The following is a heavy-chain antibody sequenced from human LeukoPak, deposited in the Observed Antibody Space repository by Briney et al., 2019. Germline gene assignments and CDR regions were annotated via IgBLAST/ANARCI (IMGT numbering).Heavy chain of an antibody. V-gene: IGHV3-23*01. J-gene: IGHJ4*02. CDR3: AKQKGYCSGGSCYYSDY. CDR2: ISGSGGST. D-gene: IGHD2-15*01. Sequence: GGSLRLSCAASGFTFSSYAMSWVRQAPGKGLEWVSAISGSGGSTYYADSVKGRFTISRDNSKNTLYLQMNSLGAEDTAVYYCAKQKGYCSGGSCYYSDYWGQGTLVTVSS. CDR1: GFTFSSYA.